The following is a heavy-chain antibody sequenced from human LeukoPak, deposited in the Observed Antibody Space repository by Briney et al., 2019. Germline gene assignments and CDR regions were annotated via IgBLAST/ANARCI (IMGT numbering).Heavy chain of an antibody. CDR2: IYYSGST. CDR1: AGSIGSDY. V-gene: IGHV4-59*01. CDR3: ARDRYYFDY. Sequence: SETLSLTCTVSAGSIGSDYWRWLRQRPGKGLEWIGYIYYSGSTNYNPSLKSRVTISVDTSKNQFSLKLSSVTAADTAVYYCARDRYYFDYWGQGTLVTVSS. J-gene: IGHJ4*02.